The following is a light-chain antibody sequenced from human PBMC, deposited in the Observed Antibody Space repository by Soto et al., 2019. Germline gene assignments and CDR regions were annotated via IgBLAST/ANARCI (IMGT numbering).Light chain of an antibody. J-gene: IGKJ1*01. CDR1: QSISRY. V-gene: IGKV1-39*01. Sequence: DIQMTQSPSSLSASVGDRVTITFRASQSISRYLNWYQQKPGKAPKLLVFAASSLQSGVPSRFSGSRSGTDFSLIISSLQPEDFATYYCQQSHNTWTFGQGTKVDIK. CDR3: QQSHNTWT. CDR2: AAS.